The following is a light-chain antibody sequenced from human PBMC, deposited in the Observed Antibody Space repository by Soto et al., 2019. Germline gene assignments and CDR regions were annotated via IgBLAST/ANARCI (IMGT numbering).Light chain of an antibody. J-gene: IGKJ1*01. Sequence: EIVLTQSPGTLSLSPGERATLSCRASQSVGGSYFGWYQQKPGQAPRLLIYGASSRATGIPERFSGSGSGTDFTLTISRLEPEDFAVYYCQLYGTSRTFGQGTKVDIK. CDR3: QLYGTSRT. V-gene: IGKV3-20*01. CDR2: GAS. CDR1: QSVGGSY.